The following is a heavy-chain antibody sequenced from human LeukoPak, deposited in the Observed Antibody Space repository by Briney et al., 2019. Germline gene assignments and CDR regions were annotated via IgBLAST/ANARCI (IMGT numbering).Heavy chain of an antibody. Sequence: GGSLRLSCAASGFTFSSYAVSMSWVRQAPGKGLEWVSFIDSSGRSIHYADSVKGRFTISRDNAQNSVYLQMNSLRADDTAVYYCARGDDLLLVNYYFDYWGQGTLVTVSS. CDR3: ARGDDLLLVNYYFDY. CDR1: GFTFSSYAVS. V-gene: IGHV3-48*04. CDR2: IDSSGRSI. J-gene: IGHJ4*02. D-gene: IGHD3-9*01.